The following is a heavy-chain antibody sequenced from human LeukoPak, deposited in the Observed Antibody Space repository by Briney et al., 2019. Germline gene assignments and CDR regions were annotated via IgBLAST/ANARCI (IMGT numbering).Heavy chain of an antibody. CDR3: AREGGLTEGGFDY. D-gene: IGHD1-14*01. J-gene: IGHJ4*02. V-gene: IGHV3-53*01. Sequence: GGSLRLSCAASGFTVSNSYMSWVRQAPGKGLEWVSVIYTGSLSYYTDSVKGRFTISRDKSSNTLYLQMNSLRDEDTAVYYCAREGGLTEGGFDYWGQGTLVTVS. CDR2: IYTGSLS. CDR1: GFTVSNSY.